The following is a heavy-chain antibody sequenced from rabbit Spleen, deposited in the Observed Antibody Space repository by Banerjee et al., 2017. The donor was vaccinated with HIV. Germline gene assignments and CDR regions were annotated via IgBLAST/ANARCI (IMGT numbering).Heavy chain of an antibody. CDR1: GFDFSTYS. D-gene: IGHD4-1*01. Sequence: QSLEESGGGLVQPGGSLKLSCKASGFDFSTYSMSWVRQAPGKGLEWIGYIVPIFGVTYYANWVNGRFTISKTSSTTVTLQMTSLTAADTATYFCARDLAGVIGWNFNLWGPGTLVTVS. CDR2: IVPIFGVT. J-gene: IGHJ4*01. CDR3: ARDLAGVIGWNFNL. V-gene: IGHV1S40*01.